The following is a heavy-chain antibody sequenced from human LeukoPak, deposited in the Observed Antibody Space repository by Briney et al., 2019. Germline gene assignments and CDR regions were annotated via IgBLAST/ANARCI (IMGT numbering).Heavy chain of an antibody. V-gene: IGHV3-30*18. CDR1: GFTFSSYG. CDR3: AKEAPPNWGLVLGYFDL. CDR2: ISYDGSNK. Sequence: GRSLRLSCAASGFTFSSYGMHWVRQAPGKGLEWVAVISYDGSNKYYADSVKGRFTISRDNSKNTLYLQMNSLRAEDTAVYYCAKEAPPNWGLVLGYFDLWGRGTLVTVSS. D-gene: IGHD7-27*01. J-gene: IGHJ2*01.